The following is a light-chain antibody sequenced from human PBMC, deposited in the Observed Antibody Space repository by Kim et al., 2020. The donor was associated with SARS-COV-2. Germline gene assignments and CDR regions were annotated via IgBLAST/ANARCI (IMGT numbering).Light chain of an antibody. V-gene: IGLV3-1*01. CDR3: QAWDSSTASYV. CDR2: QNN. CDR1: KLGDKY. J-gene: IGLJ1*01. Sequence: SYELTQPPSVSVSPGQTASITCSGDKLGDKYACWYQQKPGQSPVLVIYQNNKRPSGIPERFSGSNSGNTATLTISGTQTIDEADYYCQAWDSSTASYVFGTGTKVTVL.